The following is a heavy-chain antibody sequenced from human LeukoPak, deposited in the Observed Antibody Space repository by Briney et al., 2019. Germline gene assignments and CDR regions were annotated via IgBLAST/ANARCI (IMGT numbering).Heavy chain of an antibody. J-gene: IGHJ6*03. CDR3: ARTRAPTEDVYYMDV. CDR1: GYSISSGYY. Sequence: SETLSLTCTVSGYSISSGYYWGWIRQPPGKGLEWIGSIYHSGSTYYNPFLKRRVTISVDTYKNQFSLKLSSVNAADTSVYYCARTRAPTEDVYYMDVWGKGTTVTVSS. V-gene: IGHV4-38-2*02. CDR2: IYHSGST.